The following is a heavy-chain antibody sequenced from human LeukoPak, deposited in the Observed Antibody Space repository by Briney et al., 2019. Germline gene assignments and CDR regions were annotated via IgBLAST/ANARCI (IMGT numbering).Heavy chain of an antibody. Sequence: SETLSLTCTVSGGSISSSYYYWGWIRQPPGEGLEWIGSIYYSGSPDYNPSLKSRVTISVDTSKNQFSLKLSSVTAADTAVFYCARQGFGEFNWFDPWGQGTLVTVSS. J-gene: IGHJ5*02. CDR1: GGSISSSYYY. CDR3: ARQGFGEFNWFDP. CDR2: IYYSGSP. D-gene: IGHD3-10*01. V-gene: IGHV4-39*01.